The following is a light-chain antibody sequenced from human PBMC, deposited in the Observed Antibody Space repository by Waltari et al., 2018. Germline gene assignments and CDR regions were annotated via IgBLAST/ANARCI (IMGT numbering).Light chain of an antibody. CDR1: RSVSSK. V-gene: IGKV3-15*01. Sequence: EIVMTQSPATLSVSPGERATLSCRASRSVSSKLTWYQQKPGQAPRLLIYGASTRATGIPARFSGSGSGTDFTLTISSLQSEDFAVYYCQQYYNWPPVTFGQGTRLEIK. J-gene: IGKJ5*01. CDR3: QQYYNWPPVT. CDR2: GAS.